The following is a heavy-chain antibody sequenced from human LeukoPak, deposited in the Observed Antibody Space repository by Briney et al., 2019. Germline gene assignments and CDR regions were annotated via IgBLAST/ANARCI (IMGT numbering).Heavy chain of an antibody. Sequence: GASVKVSCKASGYTFTGYYLHWVRQAPGQGLEWMGWINPNSGDTNYAQKFQGRVTMTRDTSISTAYMELRGLRSDDTAVYYCARGGGSAAGVFDYWGQGTLVSVSS. CDR2: INPNSGDT. D-gene: IGHD6-13*01. V-gene: IGHV1-2*02. J-gene: IGHJ4*02. CDR3: ARGGGSAAGVFDY. CDR1: GYTFTGYY.